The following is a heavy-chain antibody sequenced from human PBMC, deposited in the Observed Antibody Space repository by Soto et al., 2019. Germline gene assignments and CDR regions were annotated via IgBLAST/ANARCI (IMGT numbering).Heavy chain of an antibody. V-gene: IGHV3-30*18. Sequence: QVQLVESGGGVVQPGRSLRLSCAAYGFTFSSYGMHWVRQAPGKGLEWVAVISYDGSNKYYADSVKGRFTISRDNSKNTLYLQMNSLRAEDTAVYYGAKDQFPYYYDSSGYVVGYWGQGTLVTVSS. CDR2: ISYDGSNK. J-gene: IGHJ4*02. D-gene: IGHD3-22*01. CDR1: GFTFSSYG. CDR3: AKDQFPYYYDSSGYVVGY.